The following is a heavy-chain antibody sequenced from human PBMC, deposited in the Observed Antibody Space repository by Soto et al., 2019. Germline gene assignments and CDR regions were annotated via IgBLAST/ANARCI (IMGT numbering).Heavy chain of an antibody. J-gene: IGHJ5*02. CDR1: GGSVNIGTYY. CDR3: ARVPDR. D-gene: IGHD2-2*01. CDR2: FHYSGST. Sequence: SETLSLTCTVPGGSVNIGTYYWSWIRQPPGKGLDCFGFFHYSGSTYYNPSFKIRVTFSVDSSKNLFSLKLISVTAADTAVYYCARVPDRWGQGTLVTVSS. V-gene: IGHV4-61*01.